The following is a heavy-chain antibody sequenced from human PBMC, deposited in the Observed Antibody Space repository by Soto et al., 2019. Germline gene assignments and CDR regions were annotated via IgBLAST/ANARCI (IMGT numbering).Heavy chain of an antibody. J-gene: IGHJ4*02. CDR1: GGSISSGGYY. CDR3: ARESTPGYCRSTSCSPGRYYFYY. D-gene: IGHD2-2*01. CDR2: IYYSGST. V-gene: IGHV4-31*03. Sequence: QVQLQESGPGLVKPSQTLSLTCTVSGGSISSGGYYWSWIRQHPGKGLEWIGYIYYSGSTYYNPSLKSRVTISVDTSKNQFSLKLSSVTAADTAVYYCARESTPGYCRSTSCSPGRYYFYYWGQGTLVTVSS.